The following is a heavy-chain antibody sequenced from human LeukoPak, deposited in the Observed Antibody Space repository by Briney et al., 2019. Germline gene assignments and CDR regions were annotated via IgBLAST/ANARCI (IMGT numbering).Heavy chain of an antibody. D-gene: IGHD6-13*01. CDR1: GGSISTSSYY. CDR2: IFYSDST. Sequence: PSETLSLTCTVPGGSISTSSYYWGWVRQPPGTGREWIGNIFYSDSTYYSPSLKSRVTISVDTSKNQFSLKLSSVTAADTAVYYCARDSTYHSSSWYWFDPWGQGTLVTVSS. V-gene: IGHV4-39*07. J-gene: IGHJ5*02. CDR3: ARDSTYHSSSWYWFDP.